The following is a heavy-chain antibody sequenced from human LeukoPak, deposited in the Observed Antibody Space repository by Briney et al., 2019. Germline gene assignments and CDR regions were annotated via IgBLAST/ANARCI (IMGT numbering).Heavy chain of an antibody. Sequence: SDTLSLTCAVSGGSISSYYWSWIRQPPGKGLEWIGYIYYSGSTNYNPSLKSRVTMSVDTSKNQFSLNLTSVTAADTAVYYCAREGVSTSYYYYMDVWGKGTTVTISS. D-gene: IGHD1-1*01. CDR3: AREGVSTSYYYYMDV. CDR1: GGSISSYY. J-gene: IGHJ6*03. CDR2: IYYSGST. V-gene: IGHV4-59*12.